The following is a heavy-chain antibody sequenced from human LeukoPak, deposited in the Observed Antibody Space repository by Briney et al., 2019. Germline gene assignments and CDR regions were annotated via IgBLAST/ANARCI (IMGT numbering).Heavy chain of an antibody. CDR1: GGSFSGYY. CDR2: INHSGST. Sequence: PSETLSLTCAVYGGSFSGYYWSWIRHPPGKGLEWIGEINHSGSTNYNPSLKSRVTISVDTSKDQFSLKLSSVTAADTAVYYCAIPATAKHPNDYWGQGTLVTVSS. V-gene: IGHV4-34*01. CDR3: AIPATAKHPNDY. J-gene: IGHJ4*02.